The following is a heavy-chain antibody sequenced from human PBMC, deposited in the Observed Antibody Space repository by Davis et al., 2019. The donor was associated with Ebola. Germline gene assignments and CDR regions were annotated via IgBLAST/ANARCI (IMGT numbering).Heavy chain of an antibody. D-gene: IGHD5-12*01. V-gene: IGHV3-23*01. CDR1: GFTFGSYV. CDR2: ISTSGDNT. J-gene: IGHJ4*02. CDR3: ANEAVGQWLSYYFDY. Sequence: GESLKISCAVSGFTFGSYVMSWVRQAPGKGLEWVSGISTSGDNTYYADSVKGRFTISRDNSKNTLYLELNSLRAEDTAVYYCANEAVGQWLSYYFDYWGQGTLVTVSS.